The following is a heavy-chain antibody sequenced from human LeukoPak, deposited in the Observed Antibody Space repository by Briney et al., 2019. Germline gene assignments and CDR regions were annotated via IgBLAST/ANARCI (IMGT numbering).Heavy chain of an antibody. CDR1: GYTFTGYY. CDR3: ARGLKDVLLWFGELPLDY. D-gene: IGHD3-10*01. CDR2: INPNSGGT. V-gene: IGHV1-2*02. J-gene: IGHJ4*02. Sequence: ASVKVSCKASGYTFTGYYMHWVRQAPGQGLEWMGWINPNSGGTNYAQKFQGRVTMTRNTSISTAYMELSSLRSEDTAVYYCARGLKDVLLWFGELPLDYWGQGTLVTVSS.